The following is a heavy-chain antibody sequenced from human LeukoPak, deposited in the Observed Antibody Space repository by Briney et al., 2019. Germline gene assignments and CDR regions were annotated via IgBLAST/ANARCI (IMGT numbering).Heavy chain of an antibody. J-gene: IGHJ4*02. CDR2: ITSNSGSI. CDR3: ARGSYDSSGYYFDY. Sequence: PGRSLRLSCAASGFTFDDYVMHWVRQAPGKGLEWVSGITSNSGSIGYADSVKGRFTISRDNAKNSLYLQMNSLRAEGTAVYYCARGSYDSSGYYFDYWGQGTLVTVSS. CDR1: GFTFDDYV. D-gene: IGHD3-22*01. V-gene: IGHV3-9*01.